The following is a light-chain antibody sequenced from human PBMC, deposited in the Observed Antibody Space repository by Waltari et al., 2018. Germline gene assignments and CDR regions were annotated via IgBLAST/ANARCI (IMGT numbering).Light chain of an antibody. CDR2: EDT. Sequence: SYELTQTPSVSVSPGQTARITCSGHELPRKYAYWFQQKSGQAPRLVIYEDTKRPSGIPGRFAGSSSGTVATLNITGAQVDDEADYYCYSSDSTGLRVFGGGTTVVVL. CDR3: YSSDSTGLRV. J-gene: IGLJ1*01. V-gene: IGLV3-10*01. CDR1: ELPRKY.